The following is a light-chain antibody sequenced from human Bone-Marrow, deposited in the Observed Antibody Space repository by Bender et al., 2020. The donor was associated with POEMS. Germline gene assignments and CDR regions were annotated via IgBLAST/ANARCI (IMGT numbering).Light chain of an antibody. Sequence: QSVLTQPPSVSGAPGQTVTISCTGSSSNIGGDYHVHWYQHLPGTAPKLLIYHNNNRPSGIPDRFSGSKSGPSASLASTGRRAEDEADYDGAAWDDRLNGPMFGGGTKVTVL. CDR1: SSNIGGDYH. CDR3: AAWDDRLNGPM. J-gene: IGLJ3*02. CDR2: HNN. V-gene: IGLV1-40*01.